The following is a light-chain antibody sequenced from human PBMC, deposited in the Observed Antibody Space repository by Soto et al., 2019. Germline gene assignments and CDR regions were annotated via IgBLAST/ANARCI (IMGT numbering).Light chain of an antibody. CDR2: EGS. V-gene: IGLV2-23*03. CDR1: SSDVGRYNL. Sequence: QSALTQPASVSGSPGQSITISCTGTSSDVGRYNLVPWYQQHPGKAPKLMIYEGSKRPSGVSNRFSGSKSANTASLTISGLQAEDEADYYCCSYAGSMTFVFGGGTKLTVL. CDR3: CSYAGSMTFV. J-gene: IGLJ2*01.